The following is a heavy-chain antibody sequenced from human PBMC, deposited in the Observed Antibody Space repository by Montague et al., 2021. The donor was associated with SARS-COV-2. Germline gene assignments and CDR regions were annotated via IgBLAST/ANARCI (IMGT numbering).Heavy chain of an antibody. J-gene: IGHJ5*02. CDR1: GDSVSSGVYY. D-gene: IGHD3-22*01. Sequence: SETLSLTCTVSGDSVSSGVYYWSWIRQPPGKGLEWIAYIYYSGNTYTKYNPSLESRVSISVDTSKNQFSLKLTSGSAADTAVYYCAREYFDSSGLVWIDPWGQGTLVIVSS. V-gene: IGHV4-61*08. CDR2: IYYSGNTYT. CDR3: AREYFDSSGLVWIDP.